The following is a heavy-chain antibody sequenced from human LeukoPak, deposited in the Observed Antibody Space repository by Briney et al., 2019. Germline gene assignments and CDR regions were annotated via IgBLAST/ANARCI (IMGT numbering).Heavy chain of an antibody. D-gene: IGHD2-21*02. V-gene: IGHV1-3*01. Sequence: VASVNVSCKASGYTFTSYAMHWVRQAPGQRLEWMGWIYGGNGNTKYSQKFQGRVSITRDTSASTVYMELSSLGSEDTAVYYCARGWGGDCYHVHWGQGTLVTVSS. CDR3: ARGWGGDCYHVH. CDR2: IYGGNGNT. J-gene: IGHJ4*02. CDR1: GYTFTSYA.